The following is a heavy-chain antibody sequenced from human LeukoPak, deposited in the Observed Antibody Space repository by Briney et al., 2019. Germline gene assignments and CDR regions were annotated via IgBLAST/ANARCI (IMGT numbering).Heavy chain of an antibody. J-gene: IGHJ4*02. Sequence: SETLSLTCTVSGGSISSYYWSWIRQPPGKGLKWIGYIYYSGSTNYNPSLKSRVTISVDTSKNQFSLKLSSVTAADTAVYYCARDKSYSSGFDYWGQGTLVTVSS. CDR3: ARDKSYSSGFDY. CDR2: IYYSGST. D-gene: IGHD6-19*01. CDR1: GGSISSYY. V-gene: IGHV4-59*01.